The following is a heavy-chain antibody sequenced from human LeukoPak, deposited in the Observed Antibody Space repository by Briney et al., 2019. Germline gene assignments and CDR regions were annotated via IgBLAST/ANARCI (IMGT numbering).Heavy chain of an antibody. CDR1: GFTFDDYA. Sequence: GRSLRLSCAASGFTFDDYAMHWVRQAPGKGLEWVSGISWNSGSIGYADSVKGRFTISRDNAKNSLYLQMNSLRAEDTALNYCAKKGGKYDAFDIWGQGTMVTVSS. D-gene: IGHD3-16*01. CDR3: AKKGGKYDAFDI. V-gene: IGHV3-9*01. J-gene: IGHJ3*02. CDR2: ISWNSGSI.